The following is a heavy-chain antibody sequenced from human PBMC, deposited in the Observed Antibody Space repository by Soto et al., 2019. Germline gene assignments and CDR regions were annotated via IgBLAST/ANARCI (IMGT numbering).Heavy chain of an antibody. CDR2: INHSGST. CDR3: ARGGYCTNGVCYSTRSRPFYYYGMDV. CDR1: GGSFSGYY. J-gene: IGHJ6*02. D-gene: IGHD2-8*01. V-gene: IGHV4-34*01. Sequence: SETLSLTCAVYGGSFSGYYWSWIRQPPGKGLEWIGEINHSGSTNYNPSLKSRVTISVDTSKNQFSLKLSSVTAADTAVYYCARGGYCTNGVCYSTRSRPFYYYGMDVWGQGTTVTAP.